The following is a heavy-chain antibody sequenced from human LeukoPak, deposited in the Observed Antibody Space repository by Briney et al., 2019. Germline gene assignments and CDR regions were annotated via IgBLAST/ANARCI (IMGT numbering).Heavy chain of an antibody. J-gene: IGHJ4*02. Sequence: PGWSLRLSCAASGFTFSSYGMHLVRQAPGKGLVWVAFIRYDGSNKYYADSVKGRFTISRANSKNTLYLQMNSLRAEDTAVYYCAKAPTGTTADYFDYWGQGTLVTVSS. CDR2: IRYDGSNK. CDR1: GFTFSSYG. D-gene: IGHD1-7*01. CDR3: AKAPTGTTADYFDY. V-gene: IGHV3-30*02.